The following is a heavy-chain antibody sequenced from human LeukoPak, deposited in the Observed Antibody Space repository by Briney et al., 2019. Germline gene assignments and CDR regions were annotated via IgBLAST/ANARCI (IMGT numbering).Heavy chain of an antibody. J-gene: IGHJ4*02. CDR3: ARHSLIGTTPFDY. D-gene: IGHD1-20*01. CDR1: VYTFTGYY. V-gene: IGHV1-2*02. CDR2: INPSSGGS. Sequence: ASVKVSCKASVYTFTGYYMHWVRQAPGQGLEWMGWINPSSGGSYNAQKFQGRVTMTRDTSISTVYMELSSLRSEDTAVYYCARHSLIGTTPFDYWGQGTLVTVSS.